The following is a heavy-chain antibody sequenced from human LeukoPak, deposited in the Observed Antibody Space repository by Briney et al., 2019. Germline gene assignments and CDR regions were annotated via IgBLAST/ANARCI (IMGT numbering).Heavy chain of an antibody. CDR2: MNPNSSNT. Sequence: ASVKFFCKASGYTFTSYDINWVRQATGQGLELMGWMNPNSSNTGYAQKFQGRVTMTRNTSISTAYMELSSLRSEDTAVYYCARGVGYQLLFYYYYMDVWGKGITVTVSS. CDR3: ARGVGYQLLFYYYYMDV. D-gene: IGHD2-2*01. J-gene: IGHJ6*03. CDR1: GYTFTSYD. V-gene: IGHV1-8*01.